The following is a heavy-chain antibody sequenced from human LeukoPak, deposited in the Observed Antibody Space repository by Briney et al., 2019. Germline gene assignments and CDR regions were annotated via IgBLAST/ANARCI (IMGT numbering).Heavy chain of an antibody. D-gene: IGHD2-2*01. CDR2: IIPIFGTA. J-gene: IGHJ5*02. CDR3: ARGLVVVGPAAIPGGWFDP. V-gene: IGHV1-69*05. Sequence: VASVKVSCKASGGTFSSYAISWVRQAPGQGLEWMGGIIPIFGTANYAQKFQGRVTITTDESTSTAYMELSSLRSEDTAGYYCARGLVVVGPAAIPGGWFDPWGQGTLVTVSS. CDR1: GGTFSSYA.